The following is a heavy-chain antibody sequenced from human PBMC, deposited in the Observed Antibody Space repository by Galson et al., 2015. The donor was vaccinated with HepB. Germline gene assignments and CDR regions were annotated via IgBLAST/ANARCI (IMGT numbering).Heavy chain of an antibody. CDR3: ACTASSSDPPRH. CDR1: GFTFDDYG. Sequence: SLRLSCAASGFTFDDYGMSWVRQAPGKGLEWVSGINWNGGSTGYADSVKGRFTISRDNAKNSLYLQMNSLRAEDTALYYCACTASSSDPPRHWGQGTLVTVSS. V-gene: IGHV3-20*04. J-gene: IGHJ4*02. CDR2: INWNGGST. D-gene: IGHD2-2*01.